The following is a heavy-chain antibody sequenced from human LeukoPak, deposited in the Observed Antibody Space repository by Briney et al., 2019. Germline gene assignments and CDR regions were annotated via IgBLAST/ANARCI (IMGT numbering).Heavy chain of an antibody. Sequence: GSLRLSCAASGFTFSSYAMSWVRQAPGKGLEWVSAISGSGGSTYYADSVKGRFTISRDNSKNTLYLQMNSLRAEDTAVYYCATDRRLYYDILTGYSFDYWGQGTLVTVSS. V-gene: IGHV3-23*01. D-gene: IGHD3-9*01. J-gene: IGHJ4*02. CDR1: GFTFSSYA. CDR2: ISGSGGST. CDR3: ATDRRLYYDILTGYSFDY.